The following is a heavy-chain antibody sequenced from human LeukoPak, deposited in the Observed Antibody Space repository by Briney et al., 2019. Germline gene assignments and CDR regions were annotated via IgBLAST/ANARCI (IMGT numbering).Heavy chain of an antibody. CDR2: MNPNSGNT. V-gene: IGHV1-8*02. D-gene: IGHD4-17*01. CDR3: ARGISSDGDYRGDY. Sequence: GASVKVSCKASGYTFTSYGINWVRQATGQGLEWMGWMNPNSGNTGYAQKFQGRVTMTRNTSISTAYMELSSLRSEDTAVYYCARGISSDGDYRGDYWGQGTLVTVSS. J-gene: IGHJ4*02. CDR1: GYTFTSYG.